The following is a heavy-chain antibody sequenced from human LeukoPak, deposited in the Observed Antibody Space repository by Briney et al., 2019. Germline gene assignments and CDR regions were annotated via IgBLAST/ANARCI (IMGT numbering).Heavy chain of an antibody. D-gene: IGHD6-6*01. CDR2: IIPIFGTA. CDR1: GYTFTGYY. V-gene: IGHV1-69*13. J-gene: IGHJ4*02. CDR3: ASTLFEYSSPKYFDY. Sequence: ASVKVSCKASGYTFTGYYMHWVRQAPGQGLEWMGGIIPIFGTANYAQKFQGRVTITADESTSTAYMELSSLRSEDTAVYYCASTLFEYSSPKYFDYWGQGTLVTVSS.